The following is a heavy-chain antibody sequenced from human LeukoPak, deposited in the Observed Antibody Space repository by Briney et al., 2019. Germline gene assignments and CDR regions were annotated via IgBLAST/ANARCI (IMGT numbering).Heavy chain of an antibody. J-gene: IGHJ6*02. Sequence: PSETLSLTSTVPGGSISSYYWSWIRQPPGKRLEWIGYIYYSGSTNYNPSLKSRVTISVDTSKNQFSLKLSSVTAADTAGYYCARDATGSGSYYNYYYYDGMDVWGQGTTVTVFS. D-gene: IGHD3-10*01. V-gene: IGHV4-59*01. CDR2: IYYSGST. CDR1: GGSISSYY. CDR3: ARDATGSGSYYNYYYYDGMDV.